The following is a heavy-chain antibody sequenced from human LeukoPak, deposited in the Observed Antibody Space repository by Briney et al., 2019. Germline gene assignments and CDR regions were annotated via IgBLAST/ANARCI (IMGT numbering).Heavy chain of an antibody. J-gene: IGHJ3*02. D-gene: IGHD5-12*01. CDR1: GFTVSSYW. Sequence: GGSLRLSCAASGFTVSSYWMSWVRQAPGKGPELVANIKQDGSEKYYVDSVKGRFTISRDNAKKSLYLQMNSLRAEDTAVYFCARNTPGFDAFDIWGQGTMVTVSS. CDR3: ARNTPGFDAFDI. CDR2: IKQDGSEK. V-gene: IGHV3-7*01.